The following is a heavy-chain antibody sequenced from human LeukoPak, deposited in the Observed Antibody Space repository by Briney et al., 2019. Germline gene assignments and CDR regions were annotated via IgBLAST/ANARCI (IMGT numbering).Heavy chain of an antibody. CDR3: ARDIAAADLPDYYGMDV. J-gene: IGHJ6*02. D-gene: IGHD6-13*01. V-gene: IGHV1-18*01. CDR1: GYTFTSYG. CDR2: ISAYNGNT. Sequence: AASVKVSCKASGYTFTSYGISWVRQAPGQGLEWMGWISAYNGNTNYAQKLQGRVTMTTDTSTGTAYMELRSLRSDDTAVYYCARDIAAADLPDYYGMDVWGQGTTVTVSS.